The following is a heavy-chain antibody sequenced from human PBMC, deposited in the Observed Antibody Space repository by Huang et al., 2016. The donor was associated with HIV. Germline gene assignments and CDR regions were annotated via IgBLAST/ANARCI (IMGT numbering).Heavy chain of an antibody. Sequence: QVQLVQSGAEVTRPGSSVRVSCKISGGTFSSYAITWVRQAHGQGLESMGPIITIPGTVNYAQNFQGRVTINADESTSTAYMDLVALTTKDTAVYYCAVPEGPGNAGYFDYWGQGTLVTV. J-gene: IGHJ4*02. D-gene: IGHD2-2*01. CDR2: IITIPGTV. CDR3: AVPEGPGNAGYFDY. V-gene: IGHV1-69*11. CDR1: GGTFSSYA.